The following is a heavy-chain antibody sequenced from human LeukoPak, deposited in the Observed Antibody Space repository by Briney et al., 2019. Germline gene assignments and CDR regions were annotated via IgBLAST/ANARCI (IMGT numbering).Heavy chain of an antibody. D-gene: IGHD6-13*01. J-gene: IGHJ4*02. CDR1: GFTFADYA. CDR2: ISGDGGRT. V-gene: IGHV3-43*02. Sequence: PGGSLRLSCAASGFTFADYATHWGRQAPGKGLEWVSLISGDGGRTYYADSVKGRFTISRGNSKNSLYLQMNSLRTEDTALYYCAKRKLGSSWSAFDYWGQGTLVTVSS. CDR3: AKRKLGSSWSAFDY.